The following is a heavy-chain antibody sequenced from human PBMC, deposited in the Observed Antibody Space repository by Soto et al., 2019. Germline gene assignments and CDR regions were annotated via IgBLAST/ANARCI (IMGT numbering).Heavy chain of an antibody. V-gene: IGHV4-31*03. CDR2: SYYSGST. CDR3: ARDSSIPGLFGSGSYYYYYGMDV. Sequence: PSETLSLTCTVSGGSISSGGYYWSWIRQHPGKGLEWIGYSYYSGSTYYNPSLKSRVTISVDTSKNQFSLKLSSVTAADTAVYYCARDSSIPGLFGSGSYYYYYGMDVWGQGTTVTVSS. CDR1: GGSISSGGYY. J-gene: IGHJ6*02. D-gene: IGHD3-10*01.